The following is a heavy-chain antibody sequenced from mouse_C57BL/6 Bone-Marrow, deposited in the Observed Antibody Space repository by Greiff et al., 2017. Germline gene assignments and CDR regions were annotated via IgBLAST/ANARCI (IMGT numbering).Heavy chain of an antibody. CDR1: GYTFTDYY. Sequence: EVQLQQSGPELVKPGASVKISCKASGYTFTDYYMNWVKQSHGKSLEWIGDINPNNGGTSYNQKFKGKATLTVDKSSSTAYMELRSLTSEDSAVYYCASFYYGSSHWYFEVWGTGTTVTVSS. CDR2: INPNNGGT. D-gene: IGHD1-1*01. V-gene: IGHV1-26*01. J-gene: IGHJ1*03. CDR3: ASFYYGSSHWYFEV.